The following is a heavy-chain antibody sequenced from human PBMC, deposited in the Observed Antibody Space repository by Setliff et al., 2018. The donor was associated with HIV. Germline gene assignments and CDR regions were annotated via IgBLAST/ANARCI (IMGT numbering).Heavy chain of an antibody. CDR3: VNPSGAMGDFDS. CDR2: ISYSGLT. Sequence: SETLSLTCTVSGGSISSAYYYWSWIRQFPGKGLEWIGYISYSGLTYYNPSLKSRVTIPIDTSKNQFSLQLTSVTAADTAVYYCVNPSGAMGDFDSWGQGTLVTVSS. J-gene: IGHJ4*02. CDR1: GGSISSAYYY. V-gene: IGHV4-30-4*01. D-gene: IGHD3-16*01.